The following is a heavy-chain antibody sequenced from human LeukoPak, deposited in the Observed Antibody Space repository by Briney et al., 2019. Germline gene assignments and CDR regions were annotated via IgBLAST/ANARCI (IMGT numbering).Heavy chain of an antibody. CDR1: GGTFSSYA. CDR2: IIPIFGTA. J-gene: IGHJ5*02. Sequence: SVKVSCKASGGTFSSYAISWVRQAPGQGLEWMGGIIPIFGTANYAQKFQGRVTITADKSTSTAYMELSSLRSEDTAVYYCASNIVVVPAAMGSWFDPWGQGTLVTVSS. D-gene: IGHD2-2*01. CDR3: ASNIVVVPAAMGSWFDP. V-gene: IGHV1-69*06.